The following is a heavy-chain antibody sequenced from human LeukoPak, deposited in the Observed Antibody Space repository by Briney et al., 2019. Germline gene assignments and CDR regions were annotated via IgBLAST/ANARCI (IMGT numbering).Heavy chain of an antibody. V-gene: IGHV1-69*13. Sequence: EASVKVSCKASGGTFSSYAISWVRQAPGQGLEWMGGIIPIFGTANYARKFQGRVTITADESTSTAYMELSSLRSEDTAVYYCAREVDGWFDPWGQGTLVTVSS. J-gene: IGHJ5*02. CDR1: GGTFSSYA. CDR3: AREVDGWFDP. CDR2: IIPIFGTA. D-gene: IGHD2-15*01.